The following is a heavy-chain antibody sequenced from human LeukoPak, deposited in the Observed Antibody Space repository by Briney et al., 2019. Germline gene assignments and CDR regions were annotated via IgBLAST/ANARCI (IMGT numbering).Heavy chain of an antibody. D-gene: IGHD6-19*01. CDR3: ARAGLYYYYMDV. CDR2: IIPIFGTA. Sequence: SVKVSCKASGGTFSSYAISWVRQAPGQGLEWMGGIIPIFGTANYAQKFQGRVTITTDESTSTAYMELSSLRSEDTAVYYCARAGLYYYYMDVWGKGTTVTVSS. V-gene: IGHV1-69*05. CDR1: GGTFSSYA. J-gene: IGHJ6*03.